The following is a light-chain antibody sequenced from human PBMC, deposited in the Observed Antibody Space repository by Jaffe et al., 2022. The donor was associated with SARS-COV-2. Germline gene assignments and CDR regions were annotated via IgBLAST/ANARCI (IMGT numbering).Light chain of an antibody. J-gene: IGLJ3*02. Sequence: QPVLTQPPSASASLGASVTLTCTLNSGYSNYKVDWYQQRPGKGPRFVMRVGTGGIVGSRGDGIPDRFSVLGSGLNRYLIIKDIQEEDESDYHCGADHGSGSDFAWVFGGGTKLTV. CDR3: GADHGSGSDFAWV. CDR1: SGYSNYK. V-gene: IGLV9-49*01. CDR2: VGTGGIVG.